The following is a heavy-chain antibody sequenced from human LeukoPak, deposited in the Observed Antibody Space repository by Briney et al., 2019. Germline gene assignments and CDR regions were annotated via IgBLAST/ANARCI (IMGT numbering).Heavy chain of an antibody. CDR2: ISGSGGST. D-gene: IGHD6-19*01. V-gene: IGHV3-23*01. Sequence: PGGSLRLSCAASGFTFSNYAMSWVRQAPGKGLEWVSGISGSGGSTYYADSVKGRFTISRDNSKNTLYLYMSSLRAEDTAVYYCAKVRYSSGWAFDYWGQGTLVTVSS. CDR3: AKVRYSSGWAFDY. CDR1: GFTFSNYA. J-gene: IGHJ4*02.